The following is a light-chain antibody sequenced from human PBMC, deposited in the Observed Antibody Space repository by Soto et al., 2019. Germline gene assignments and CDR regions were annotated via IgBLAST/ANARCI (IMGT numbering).Light chain of an antibody. CDR2: EGT. V-gene: IGLV2-23*01. J-gene: IGLJ2*01. Sequence: QSVLTQPASVSGSPGQSITISCTRTSTDFENYNLVSWYQHCPDKAPKLIIYEGTKRPSEISDRFSGSESDTTASLIISGLQPEDEAYYYCSSYAGSSARVVFGGGTKLTVL. CDR1: STDFENYNL. CDR3: SSYAGSSARVV.